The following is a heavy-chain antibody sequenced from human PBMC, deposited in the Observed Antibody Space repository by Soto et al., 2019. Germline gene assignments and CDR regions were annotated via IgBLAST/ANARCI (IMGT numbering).Heavy chain of an antibody. CDR2: IDKTGVST. Sequence: PGGSLRLSCAASGFTFGSYAMSWVRQAPGKGLEWVSTIDKTGVSTYYADPVKGRFTISRDNSKQTLYLQMISLRAEDTAVYYCAKNVWGITIFGGMDAWGQGTTVTVSS. CDR1: GFTFGSYA. V-gene: IGHV3-23*01. J-gene: IGHJ6*02. CDR3: AKNVWGITIFGGMDA. D-gene: IGHD3-9*01.